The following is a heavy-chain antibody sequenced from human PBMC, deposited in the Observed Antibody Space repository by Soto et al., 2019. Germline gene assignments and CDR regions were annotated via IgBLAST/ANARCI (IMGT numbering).Heavy chain of an antibody. D-gene: IGHD5-18*01. J-gene: IGHJ4*02. CDR2: IRNKANSYTT. V-gene: IGHV3-72*01. CDR3: VAYSYGRVDY. CDR1: GFTFSDHY. Sequence: EVQLVESGGGLVQPGGSLRLSCAASGFTFSDHYMDWVRQAPGKGLEWVGRIRNKANSYTTDHAASVKGRFTISREDSRNSVYLQMNTLKTDDTAFYDCVAYSYGRVDYWGQGTLVTVS.